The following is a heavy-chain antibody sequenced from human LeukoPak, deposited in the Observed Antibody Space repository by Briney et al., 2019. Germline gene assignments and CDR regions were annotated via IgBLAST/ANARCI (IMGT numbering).Heavy chain of an antibody. CDR3: ARADRLHGGPYLIGP. V-gene: IGHV1-2*02. D-gene: IGHD2-21*01. CDR2: INPNSGGT. Sequence: ASVKVSCKTSGYSFTVYYMHWVRQAPGQGLEWMGWINPNSGGTSSAQKFQGRVTMTRDTSITTVYMEVSWLTSDDTAIHYCARADRLHGGPYLIGPWGQGTLVTVSS. CDR1: GYSFTVYY. J-gene: IGHJ5*02.